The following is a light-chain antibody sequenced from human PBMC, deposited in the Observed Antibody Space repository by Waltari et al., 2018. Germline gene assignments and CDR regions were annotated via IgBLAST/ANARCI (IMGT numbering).Light chain of an antibody. CDR1: QSVLYTSSGNNY. CDR2: WAS. J-gene: IGKJ1*01. CDR3: QQDFGGPLP. Sequence: DIVMTQSPDSLAVSLGERATINCKSSQSVLYTSSGNNYLAWYQQRPGQPPTLLISWASARESAVPDRFSGSGSTTDCTLAISSLQVEDGAVYYSQQDFGGPLPFVQWSTVEI. V-gene: IGKV4-1*01.